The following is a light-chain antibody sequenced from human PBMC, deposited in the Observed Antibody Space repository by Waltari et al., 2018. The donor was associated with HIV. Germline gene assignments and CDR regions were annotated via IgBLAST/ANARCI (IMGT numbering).Light chain of an antibody. CDR1: SSDVGGYNY. CDR2: EVT. V-gene: IGLV2-8*01. J-gene: IGLJ2*01. Sequence: QSALTQPPSASGSPGQSVTISCTGNSSDVGGYNYVSCYQQHPGKAPKLMIYEVTKRPSGVPDRFSGSKSGNTASLTVSGLQAEDEADYYGSSYAGSNNLLFGGGTKLTVL. CDR3: SSYAGSNNLL.